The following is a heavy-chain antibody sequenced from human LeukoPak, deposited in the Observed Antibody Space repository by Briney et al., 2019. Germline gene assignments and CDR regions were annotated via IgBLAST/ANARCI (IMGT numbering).Heavy chain of an antibody. V-gene: IGHV1-2*06. CDR3: ARRPFYDSSGYYYVELDY. CDR1: GYTFTGYY. Sequence: ASVKVSCKASGYTFTGYYMHWVRQAPGQGLEWMGRINPNSGGTNYAQKFQGRVTMTRDTSISTAYMELSRLRSDDTAVYYCARRPFYDSSGYYYVELDYWGQGTLVTVS. J-gene: IGHJ4*02. CDR2: INPNSGGT. D-gene: IGHD3-22*01.